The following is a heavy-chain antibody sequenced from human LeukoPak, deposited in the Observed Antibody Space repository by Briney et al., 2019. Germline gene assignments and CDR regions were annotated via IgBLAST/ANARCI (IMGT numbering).Heavy chain of an antibody. V-gene: IGHV3-43*02. Sequence: GGSLRLSCAASGFTFDDYALHWVRQAPGKGLEWVSLISGDGGSTYYAVSVKGRFTISRDNSKNSLYLQMNSLRTEDTALYYCAKVSASSWLGAFDIWGQGTMVTVSS. D-gene: IGHD6-13*01. CDR3: AKVSASSWLGAFDI. CDR2: ISGDGGST. J-gene: IGHJ3*02. CDR1: GFTFDDYA.